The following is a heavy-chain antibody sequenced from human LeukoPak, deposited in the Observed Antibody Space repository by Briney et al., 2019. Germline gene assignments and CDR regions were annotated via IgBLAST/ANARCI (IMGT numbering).Heavy chain of an antibody. D-gene: IGHD2-8*01. V-gene: IGHV3-48*02. CDR2: ISSGSSSM. J-gene: IGHJ5*02. Sequence: PGGPLRLSWAAAGFTFSSYTMNWGRQPPGKGLGWVSYISSGSSSMYYADSVKGRFTISRDNAKNSLYLQMNSLRDEDTAVYYCARGAVAGRYCTNGVCSYNWFDPWGQGTLVTVSS. CDR3: ARGAVAGRYCTNGVCSYNWFDP. CDR1: GFTFSSYT.